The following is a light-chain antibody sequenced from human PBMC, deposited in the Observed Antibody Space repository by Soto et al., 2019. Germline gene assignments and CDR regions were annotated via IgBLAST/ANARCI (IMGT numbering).Light chain of an antibody. J-gene: IGKJ5*01. CDR2: WAS. CDR1: QSVLYSSNNKNY. CDR3: QQYYSTPIT. Sequence: IVMTQSPDSLAVSLCERSTINCKSSQSVLYSSNNKNYLTWYQQKPGQPPKLLIYWASTRESGVPDRFSGSGSGTDFTLTISSLQAEDVAVYYCQQYYSTPITFGQGTRLENK. V-gene: IGKV4-1*01.